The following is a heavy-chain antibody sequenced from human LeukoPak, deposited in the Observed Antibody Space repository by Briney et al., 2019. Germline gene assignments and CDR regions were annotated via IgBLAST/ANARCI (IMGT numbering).Heavy chain of an antibody. Sequence: GGSLRLSCAASGFTVSSNYMSWVRQPPGRGLEWVSVIYSGGSTYYADSVKGRFTISRNNSKNTLYLQMNSLRAEDTAVYYCARDLGYDSSGCDYWGQGTLVTVSS. CDR2: IYSGGST. CDR1: GFTVSSNY. CDR3: ARDLGYDSSGCDY. D-gene: IGHD3-22*01. V-gene: IGHV3-53*01. J-gene: IGHJ4*02.